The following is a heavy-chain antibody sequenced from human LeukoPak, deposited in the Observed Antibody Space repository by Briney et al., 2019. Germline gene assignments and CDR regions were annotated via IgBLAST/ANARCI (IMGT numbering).Heavy chain of an antibody. D-gene: IGHD3-9*01. Sequence: SETLSLTCAVYGGSFSGYYWSWIRQPAGKGLEWIGRIYTSGSTNYNPSLKSRVTMSVDTSKNQFSLKLSSVTAADTAVYYCARGHYDILTGSQFDYWGQGTLVTVSS. CDR2: IYTSGST. CDR3: ARGHYDILTGSQFDY. CDR1: GGSFSGYY. J-gene: IGHJ4*02. V-gene: IGHV4-59*10.